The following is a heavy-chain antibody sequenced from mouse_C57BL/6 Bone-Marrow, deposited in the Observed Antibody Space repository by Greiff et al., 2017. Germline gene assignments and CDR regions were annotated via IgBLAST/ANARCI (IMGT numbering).Heavy chain of an antibody. CDR1: GFTFSDYY. CDR3: ASWGYYAMDY. V-gene: IGHV5-12*01. J-gene: IGHJ4*01. CDR2: ISNGGGST. D-gene: IGHD4-1*01. Sequence: DVMLVESGGGLVQPGGSLKLSCAASGFTFSDYYMYWVRQTPEKRLEWVAYISNGGGSTYYPDTVKGRFTISRDNAKNTLYLQMSRLKSEDTAMYYCASWGYYAMDYWGQGTSVTVSS.